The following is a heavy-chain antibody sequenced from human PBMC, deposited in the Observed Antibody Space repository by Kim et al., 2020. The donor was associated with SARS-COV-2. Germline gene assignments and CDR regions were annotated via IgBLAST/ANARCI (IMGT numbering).Heavy chain of an antibody. V-gene: IGHV5-51*01. Sequence: GESLKISCSASGYKFSAYWIGWVRQMPGKGLEWMGVIYPSDSDTRYSPSFQGQVTISVDKSISTAYLQWSSLKASDSAMYYCARRAGYGDFWGQGTLVTVSS. CDR1: GYKFSAYW. CDR2: IYPSDSDT. D-gene: IGHD5-12*01. CDR3: ARRAGYGDF. J-gene: IGHJ4*02.